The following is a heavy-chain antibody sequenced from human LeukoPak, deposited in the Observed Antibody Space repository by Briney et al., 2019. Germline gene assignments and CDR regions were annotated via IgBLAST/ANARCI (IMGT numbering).Heavy chain of an antibody. Sequence: ASVKVSCKASGYTFTSYDINWVRQATGQGLEWMGWMNPNSGNTGYAQKFQGRVTMTRNTSISTAYMELSSLRSEDTAVYYCARAGSGSWYFGGPYYHYYGMDVWGQGTTVTVSS. CDR3: ARAGSGSWYFGGPYYHYYGMDV. D-gene: IGHD6-13*01. CDR2: MNPNSGNT. V-gene: IGHV1-8*01. J-gene: IGHJ6*02. CDR1: GYTFTSYD.